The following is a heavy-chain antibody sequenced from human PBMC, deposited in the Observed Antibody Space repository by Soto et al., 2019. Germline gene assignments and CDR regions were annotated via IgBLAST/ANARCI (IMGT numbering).Heavy chain of an antibody. V-gene: IGHV4-34*01. D-gene: IGHD6-13*01. CDR2: INHSGST. Sequence: PSETLSLTCAVYGGSFSGYYWSWIRQPPGKGLEWIGEINHSGSTNYNPSLKSRVTISVDTSKNQFSLKLSSVTAADTAVYYCAGGSRAAASYNWLKRRGQRPLVTVSS. J-gene: IGHJ5*02. CDR1: GGSFSGYY. CDR3: AGGSRAAASYNWLKR.